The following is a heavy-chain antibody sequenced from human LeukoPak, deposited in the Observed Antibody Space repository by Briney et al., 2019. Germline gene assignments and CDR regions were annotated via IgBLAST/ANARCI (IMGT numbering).Heavy chain of an antibody. D-gene: IGHD3-22*01. CDR2: INHSGST. J-gene: IGHJ5*02. V-gene: IGHV4-34*01. CDR3: ARGLTDMVIGWFDP. Sequence: SETLSLTCAVYGGSFSGYYWSWIRQPPGKGLEWIGEINHSGSTNYNPSLKSRVTISVDTSKNQFSLKLSSVTAADTAVYYCARGLTDMVIGWFDPWGQGTLVTVSS. CDR1: GGSFSGYY.